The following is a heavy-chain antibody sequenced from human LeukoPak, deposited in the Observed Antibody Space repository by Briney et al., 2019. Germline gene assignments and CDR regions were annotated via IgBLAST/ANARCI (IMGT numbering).Heavy chain of an antibody. CDR1: GFTFSSYA. CDR3: ARGDYYGSGSYTGDAFDI. V-gene: IGHV3-66*01. CDR2: IYSGGST. J-gene: IGHJ3*02. Sequence: GGSLRLSCAASGFTFSSYAMSWVRQAPGKGLEWVSVIYSGGSTYYADSVKGRFTISRDNSKNTLYLQMNSLRAEDTAVYYCARGDYYGSGSYTGDAFDIWGQGTMVTVSS. D-gene: IGHD3-10*01.